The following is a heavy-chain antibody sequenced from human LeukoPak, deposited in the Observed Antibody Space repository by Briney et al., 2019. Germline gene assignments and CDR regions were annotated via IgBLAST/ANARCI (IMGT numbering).Heavy chain of an antibody. Sequence: SETLSLTCTVSGDSINSYYWNWIRQPPGKGLEWIGYIYYSGSTNYNPSLKSRVTISLDTSKHHFSLRLSSVTAADTAVYYCARGPYYSDSSGYYPFDYWGQGTLVTVSS. V-gene: IGHV4-59*01. CDR1: GDSINSYY. CDR2: IYYSGST. J-gene: IGHJ4*02. CDR3: ARGPYYSDSSGYYPFDY. D-gene: IGHD3-22*01.